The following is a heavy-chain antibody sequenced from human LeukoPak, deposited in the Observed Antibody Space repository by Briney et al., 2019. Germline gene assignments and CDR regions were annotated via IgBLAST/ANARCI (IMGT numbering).Heavy chain of an antibody. V-gene: IGHV3-7*01. J-gene: IGHJ4*02. Sequence: GGSLRLSCAASGFTFSSYWMSWVRQAPGKGLEWVANIKQDGSEKYYVDSVKGRFTISRDNAKNSLYLQMNSLRAEDTAVYYCARGGSYGPGDFDYWGQGILVTVSS. CDR3: ARGGSYGPGDFDY. CDR1: GFTFSSYW. CDR2: IKQDGSEK. D-gene: IGHD5-18*01.